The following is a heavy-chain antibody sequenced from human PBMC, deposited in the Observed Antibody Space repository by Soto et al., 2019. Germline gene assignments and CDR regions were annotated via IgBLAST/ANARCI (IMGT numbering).Heavy chain of an antibody. D-gene: IGHD4-17*01. J-gene: IGHJ4*02. CDR1: CFTFTSQG. CDR2: ISAYNGNT. V-gene: IGHV1-18*01. Sequence: GAPVEGSSKASCFTFTSQGISWGRQAPGQGLEWMGWISAYNGNTNYAQKLKGRVTMTTDTSTSTAYMELRSLRSDDTAVYYCARIKVTVTTGNDYWGQGTLVTVSS. CDR3: ARIKVTVTTGNDY.